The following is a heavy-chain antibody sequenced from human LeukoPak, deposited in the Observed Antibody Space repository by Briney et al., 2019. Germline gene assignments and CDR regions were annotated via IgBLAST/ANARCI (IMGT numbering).Heavy chain of an antibody. Sequence: GASVKVSCKASGYTFTGYYMHWVRQAPGQGLEWMGWINPNSGGTNYAQKFQGRVTMTRDTSISTAYMELSRLRSDDTAVYYCARDLRYGGYEASDYWGQGTLVTVSS. V-gene: IGHV1-2*02. D-gene: IGHD5-12*01. CDR1: GYTFTGYY. J-gene: IGHJ4*02. CDR3: ARDLRYGGYEASDY. CDR2: INPNSGGT.